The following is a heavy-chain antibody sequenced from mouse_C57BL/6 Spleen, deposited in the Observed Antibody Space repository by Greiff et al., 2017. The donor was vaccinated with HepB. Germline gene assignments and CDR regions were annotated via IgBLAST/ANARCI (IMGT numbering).Heavy chain of an antibody. CDR3: ARIGTDYAMDY. J-gene: IGHJ4*01. Sequence: QVQLQQPGAELVKPGASVKLSCKASGYTFTSYWMHWVKQRPGQGLEWIGMIHPNSGSTNYNEKFKSKATLTVDKSSSPAYMQLSSLTSEDSAVYYCARIGTDYAMDYWGQGTSVTVSS. D-gene: IGHD2-14*01. CDR1: GYTFTSYW. CDR2: IHPNSGST. V-gene: IGHV1-64*01.